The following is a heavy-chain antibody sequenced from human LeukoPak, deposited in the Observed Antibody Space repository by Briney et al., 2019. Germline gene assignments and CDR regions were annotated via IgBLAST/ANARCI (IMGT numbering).Heavy chain of an antibody. CDR2: FDPEDGET. J-gene: IGHJ6*03. CDR1: GYTLTDLS. D-gene: IGHD3-3*01. CDR3: ARASLSDFWGGYGLRGYMDV. V-gene: IGHV1-24*01. Sequence: GGSVTVSCKVSGYTLTDLSMHWVRQAPGKGLEWMGAFDPEDGETIYAQTVEGRVTMTVDTSTDTAYMELSSLRSDDTAVYYCARASLSDFWGGYGLRGYMDVWGKGPTVTVSS.